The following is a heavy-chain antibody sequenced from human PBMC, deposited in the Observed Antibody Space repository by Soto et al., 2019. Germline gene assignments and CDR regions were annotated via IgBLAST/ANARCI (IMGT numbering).Heavy chain of an antibody. J-gene: IGHJ2*01. D-gene: IGHD6-13*01. CDR1: GFTFSDYY. V-gene: IGHV3-11*05. CDR2: ISSSSSYT. CDR3: ARAVYSSSWPYFDL. Sequence: QVQLVESGGGLVKPGGSLRLSCAASGFTFSDYYMSWIRQAPGKGLEWVSYISSSSSYTNYADSVKGRFTISRDNAKNSLYLQMNSLRAEDTAVYYCARAVYSSSWPYFDLWGRGTLVPVSS.